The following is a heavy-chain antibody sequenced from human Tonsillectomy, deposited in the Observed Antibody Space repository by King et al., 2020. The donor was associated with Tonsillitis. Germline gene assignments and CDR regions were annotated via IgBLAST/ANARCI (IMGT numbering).Heavy chain of an antibody. V-gene: IGHV4-39*01. CDR3: ARYVSGSFDY. J-gene: IGHJ4*02. CDR1: GGSISSSDHY. Sequence: QLQESGPGVVKPSETLSLTCTVSGGSISSSDHYCAWIRQPPGKGLEGIGYIYSIGTIFYNPSLKSRITMSGGTSENRFSLKLSSVTAADTAVYFCARYVSGSFDYWGRGALVTVSS. CDR2: IYSIGTI. D-gene: IGHD1-26*01.